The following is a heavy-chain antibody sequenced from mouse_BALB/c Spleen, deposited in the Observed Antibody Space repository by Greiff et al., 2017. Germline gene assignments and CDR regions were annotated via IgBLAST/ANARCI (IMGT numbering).Heavy chain of an antibody. V-gene: IGHV14-4*02. D-gene: IGHD2-14*01. CDR2: IDPENGDT. CDR3: NAPYYRYDDYFDY. Sequence: VQLQQSGAELVRSGASVKLSCTASGFNIKDYYMHWVKQRPEQGLEWIGWIDPENGDTEYAPKFQGKATMTADTSSNTAYLQLSSLTSEDTAVYYCNAPYYRYDDYFDYWGQGTTLTVSS. J-gene: IGHJ2*01. CDR1: GFNIKDYY.